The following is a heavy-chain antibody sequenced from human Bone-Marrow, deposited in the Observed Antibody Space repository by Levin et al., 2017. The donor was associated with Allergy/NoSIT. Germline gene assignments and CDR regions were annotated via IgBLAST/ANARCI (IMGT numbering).Heavy chain of an antibody. J-gene: IGHJ1*01. CDR2: ITFNGIKK. CDR3: AKVWSVGIDYGTPLGN. V-gene: IGHV3-30*04. D-gene: IGHD4-17*01. Sequence: GGSLRLSCAASGFTFSYYSMSWVRQAPGKGLEWVSVITFNGIKKNYADSVTGRFTISRDNTKNTMYLQMNSLRTDDTAMYHCAKVWSVGIDYGTPLGNWGQGTLVTVSS. CDR1: GFTFSYYS.